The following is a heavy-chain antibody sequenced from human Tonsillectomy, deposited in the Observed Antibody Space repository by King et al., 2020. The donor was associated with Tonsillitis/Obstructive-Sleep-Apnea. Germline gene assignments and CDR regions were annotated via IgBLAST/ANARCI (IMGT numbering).Heavy chain of an antibody. V-gene: IGHV3-48*03. CDR3: ARRGYSDFHAWGGYSYFSNGMDV. J-gene: IGHJ6*02. CDR1: GFAFSSYE. Sequence: EVQLVESGGGLVQPGGSLRLSCAASGFAFSSYEMNWVRQAPGKGLEWVSYISSSGSTIYYADSVKGRFTISRDNAKNSLYLQMNSLRADDTSVYYCARRGYSDFHAWGGYSYFSNGMDVWGQGTTVTVSS. CDR2: ISSSGSTI. D-gene: IGHD5-12*01.